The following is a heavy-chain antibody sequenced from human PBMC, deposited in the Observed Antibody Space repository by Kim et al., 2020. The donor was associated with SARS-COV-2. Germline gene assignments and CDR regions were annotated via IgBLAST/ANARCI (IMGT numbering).Heavy chain of an antibody. Sequence: SVKVSCKASGGTFSSYAISWVRQAPGQGLEWMGGIIPIFGTANYAQKFQGRVTITADESTSTAYMELSSLRSEDTAVYYCARDPADIVQYQADYYYYGMDVWGQGTTVTVSS. J-gene: IGHJ6*02. CDR1: GGTFSSYA. CDR2: IIPIFGTA. CDR3: ARDPADIVQYQADYYYYGMDV. V-gene: IGHV1-69*13. D-gene: IGHD2-8*01.